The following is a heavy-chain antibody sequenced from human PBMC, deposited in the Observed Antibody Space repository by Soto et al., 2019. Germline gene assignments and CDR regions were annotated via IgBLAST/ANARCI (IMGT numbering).Heavy chain of an antibody. CDR2: IYYSGST. CDR1: GGSISSRSYY. D-gene: IGHD2-21*01. Sequence: SETLSLSCPVSGGSISSRSYYWSWIRQPPGKGLEWIGSIYYSGSTYYNPSLKSRVTISVDTSKNQFSLKLRSATAADTAVYSCARRPYSVEMAEIWRYYFQYLGQGTLVTVFS. J-gene: IGHJ4*02. V-gene: IGHV4-39*01. CDR3: ARRPYSVEMAEIWRYYFQY.